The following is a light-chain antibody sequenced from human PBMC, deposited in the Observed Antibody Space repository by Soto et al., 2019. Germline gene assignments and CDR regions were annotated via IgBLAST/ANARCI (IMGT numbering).Light chain of an antibody. CDR2: AAS. Sequence: EVVLTQSPGTLSVSPGEEANLSWRASQSVGSSYLAWYQHRPGQAPRLLVYAASTRATGIPDRFSGRGSGTDFTLTISRLEPEDFAVYYCHHYGISPPWTFGQGTRVEIK. J-gene: IGKJ1*01. CDR1: QSVGSSY. V-gene: IGKV3-20*01. CDR3: HHYGISPPWT.